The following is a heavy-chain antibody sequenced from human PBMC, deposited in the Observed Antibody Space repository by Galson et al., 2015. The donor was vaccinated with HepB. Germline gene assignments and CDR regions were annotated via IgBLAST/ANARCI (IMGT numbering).Heavy chain of an antibody. J-gene: IGHJ6*02. Sequence: SLRLSCAASGFTFSSYGMHWVRQAPGKGLEWVAVISYDGSNKYYADSVKGRFTISRDNSKNTLYLQMNSLRAEDTAVYYCAKDLINLPVGGGMDVWGQGTTVTVSS. CDR1: GFTFSSYG. V-gene: IGHV3-30*18. CDR2: ISYDGSNK. D-gene: IGHD3-10*01. CDR3: AKDLINLPVGGGMDV.